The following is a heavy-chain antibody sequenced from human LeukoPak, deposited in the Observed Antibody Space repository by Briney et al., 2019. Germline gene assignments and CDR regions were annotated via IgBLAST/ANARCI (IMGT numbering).Heavy chain of an antibody. V-gene: IGHV3-7*05. CDR3: ARASTTVTPRDYFDC. CDR1: GFTFSSYW. CDR2: IKKDGSEK. J-gene: IGHJ4*02. D-gene: IGHD4-17*01. Sequence: PGGSLRLSCAASGFTFSSYWMSWVRQAPGKGLEWVANIKKDGSEKYYVDSVKGRFTISRDNAKNSLYLQMNSLRAEDTAVYYCARASTTVTPRDYFDCRGQGTLVTFSS.